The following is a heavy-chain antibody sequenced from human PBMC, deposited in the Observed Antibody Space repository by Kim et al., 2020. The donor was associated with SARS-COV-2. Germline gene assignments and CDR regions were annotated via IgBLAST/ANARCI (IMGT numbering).Heavy chain of an antibody. D-gene: IGHD5-12*01. J-gene: IGHJ6*02. CDR2: IWYDGSRK. Sequence: GGSLRLSCAASGFSFCSHAIHWVRQAPGKGLEWVAYIWYDGSRKEYADSVKGRFSISRDNSKNTLFLEVNSLRTEDTAVYYCARDGQSVAPYAMDVWGQGTTVTVSS. V-gene: IGHV3-33*01. CDR1: GFSFCSHA. CDR3: ARDGQSVAPYAMDV.